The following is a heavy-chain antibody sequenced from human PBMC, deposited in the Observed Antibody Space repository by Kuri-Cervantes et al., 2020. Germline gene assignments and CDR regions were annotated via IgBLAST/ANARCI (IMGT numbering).Heavy chain of an antibody. CDR2: IRYDGSNK. V-gene: IGHV3-30*02. J-gene: IGHJ4*02. Sequence: GESLKISCAASGFTFSSYGMHWVRQAPGKGLEWVAFIRYDGSNKYYADSVKGRFTISRDNSKNTLYLQMNSLRAEDTAVYYCAKWTRYSYGTFDYWGQGTLVTVSS. CDR1: GFTFSSYG. D-gene: IGHD5-18*01. CDR3: AKWTRYSYGTFDY.